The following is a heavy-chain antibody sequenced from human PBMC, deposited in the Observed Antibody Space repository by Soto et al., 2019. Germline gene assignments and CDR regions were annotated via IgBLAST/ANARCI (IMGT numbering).Heavy chain of an antibody. J-gene: IGHJ4*02. V-gene: IGHV1-8*01. Sequence: QVQLVQSGAEVKKPGASVKVSCKASGYTFTSYDINWVRQATGQGPEWMGWMNPNSGDTHYAQTLQGRVTMTRNTSISTAYMELSSLRYEDTALYYCARWYGGNSGDYWGQGTLVTVSS. D-gene: IGHD2-21*02. CDR2: MNPNSGDT. CDR3: ARWYGGNSGDY. CDR1: GYTFTSYD.